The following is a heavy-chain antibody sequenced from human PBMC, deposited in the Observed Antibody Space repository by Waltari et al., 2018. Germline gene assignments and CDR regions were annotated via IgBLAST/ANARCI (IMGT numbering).Heavy chain of an antibody. V-gene: IGHV3-9*01. D-gene: IGHD3-3*01. J-gene: IGHJ4*02. CDR1: GFTFDDYA. CDR2: ISWNSGSI. Sequence: EVQLVESGGGLVQPGRSLRLSCAASGFTFDDYAMHWVRQAPGKGLEWVSGISWNSGSIGYADSVKGRFTISRDNAKNSLYLQMNSLRAEDTALYYCAKAQADFWSGFDYWGQGTLVTVSS. CDR3: AKAQADFWSGFDY.